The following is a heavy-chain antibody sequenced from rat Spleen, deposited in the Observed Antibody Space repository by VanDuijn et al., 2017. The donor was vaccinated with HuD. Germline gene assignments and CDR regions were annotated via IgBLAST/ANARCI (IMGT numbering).Heavy chain of an antibody. J-gene: IGHJ2*01. CDR1: GFTFSSYG. D-gene: IGHD1-4*01. Sequence: VQLVESGGGLVQPGKSLKLSCSASGFTFSSYGMHWIRQAPGKGLDWVAYISSSSGTVYADAVKGRFTISRDNAKNTLYLQLNSLRSEDTATYYCARRHYGYNSYFDYWGQGVMVTVSS. CDR3: ARRHYGYNSYFDY. V-gene: IGHV5-62*01. CDR2: ISSSSGT.